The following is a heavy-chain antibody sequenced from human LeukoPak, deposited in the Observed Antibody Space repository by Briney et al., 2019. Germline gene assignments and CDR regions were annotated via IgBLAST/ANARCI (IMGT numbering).Heavy chain of an antibody. CDR1: GFTFSSYW. CDR2: IRKDGGEK. Sequence: GGSLRLSCAASGFTFSSYWMSWVRQAPGKGLEWVATIRKDGGEKYYVDSVKGRFTISRDNAKNSLYLQMNSLRAEDTAVYYCARVPTYYYDSSATPYYYFDYWGQGTLVTVSS. D-gene: IGHD3-22*01. CDR3: ARVPTYYYDSSATPYYYFDY. J-gene: IGHJ4*02. V-gene: IGHV3-7*01.